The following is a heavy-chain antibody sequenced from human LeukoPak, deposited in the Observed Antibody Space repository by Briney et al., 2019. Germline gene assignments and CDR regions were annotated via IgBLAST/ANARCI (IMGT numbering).Heavy chain of an antibody. J-gene: IGHJ4*02. D-gene: IGHD3-10*01. CDR2: IRSKGYGGTT. CDR3: TSVRSGNDFDY. CDR1: GFTFGDHA. V-gene: IGHV3-49*04. Sequence: TGRSLRLSCSASGFTFGDHAMSWVRQAPGKGLEWVGFIRSKGYGGTTEYAASVEGRFSLSRDDSKSFVYLQMSSLKTEDTAVYYCTSVRSGNDFDYWGQGTLVTVSS.